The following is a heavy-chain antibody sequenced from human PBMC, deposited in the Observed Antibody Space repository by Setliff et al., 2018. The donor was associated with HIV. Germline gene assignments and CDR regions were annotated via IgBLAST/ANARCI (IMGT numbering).Heavy chain of an antibody. V-gene: IGHV4-61*02. CDR1: GGSMSSGSYY. Sequence: TLSLTCTVSGGSMSSGSYYWSWIRQPAGKGLEWIGRIYISGSTNYNPSLKSRVTISVDTSKNQFSLELTSVTAADTAVYYCARQGPLWFGEPPGVWGKGTTVTVSS. CDR2: IYISGST. J-gene: IGHJ6*04. CDR3: ARQGPLWFGEPPGV. D-gene: IGHD3-10*01.